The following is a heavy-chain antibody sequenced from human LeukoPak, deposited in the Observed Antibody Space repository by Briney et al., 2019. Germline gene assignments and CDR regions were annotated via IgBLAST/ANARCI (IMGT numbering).Heavy chain of an antibody. CDR1: GFSFSSYD. V-gene: IGHV3-13*04. D-gene: IGHD5-24*01. CDR2: IGKGGDT. J-gene: IGHJ5*02. CDR3: ARGSNLGFEP. Sequence: GGSLRLSCAASGFSFSSYDFHWVRHPTGEGLQWISGIGKGGDTYYAGSVKGRFTIFRENAKNSLYLQMNSLRADDTAVYFCARGSNLGFEPWGQGTLVAVSS.